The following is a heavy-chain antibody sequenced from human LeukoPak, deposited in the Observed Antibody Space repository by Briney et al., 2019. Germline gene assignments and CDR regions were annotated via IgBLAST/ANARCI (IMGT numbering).Heavy chain of an antibody. V-gene: IGHV4-4*02. CDR1: GGSISSSNW. Sequence: SGTLSLTCAVSGGSISSSNWWSWVRQPPGKGLEWIGEIYPSGSTNYNPSLKSRVTISLDKSKNQFSLKLSSVTAADTAVYYCARDHSSSWYRPGWFDPWGQGTLVTVSS. CDR2: IYPSGST. D-gene: IGHD6-13*01. CDR3: ARDHSSSWYRPGWFDP. J-gene: IGHJ5*02.